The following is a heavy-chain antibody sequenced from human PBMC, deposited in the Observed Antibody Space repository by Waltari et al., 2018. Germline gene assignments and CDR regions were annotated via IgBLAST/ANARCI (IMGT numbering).Heavy chain of an antibody. J-gene: IGHJ4*02. CDR1: GFTFGDYG. D-gene: IGHD1-26*01. CDR2: IRNKAYGGTS. CDR3: TRDSTSLTTYFNY. Sequence: EVLLVESGGGLVQPGRSLRLSCTASGFTFGDYGMSWVRQAPGKGLVWVGFIRNKAYGGTSECAASVKGRFTISRDDSKSIAYLQMNSLKTEDTAVYYCTRDSTSLTTYFNYWGQGTLVTVSS. V-gene: IGHV3-49*04.